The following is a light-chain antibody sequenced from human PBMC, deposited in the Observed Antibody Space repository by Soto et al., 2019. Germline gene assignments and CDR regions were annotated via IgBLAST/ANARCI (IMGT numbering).Light chain of an antibody. CDR2: AAS. CDR3: QQSYSTSFT. J-gene: IGKJ3*01. Sequence: DIQMTQSPSSLSASVGDRVTITCRASQSISSYLNWYQQKPGKAPKLLIYAASSLQSGVPSRFSGSGSGTDFTRTISSLQPEDFATYYWQQSYSTSFTFGPGTKVDIK. CDR1: QSISSY. V-gene: IGKV1-39*01.